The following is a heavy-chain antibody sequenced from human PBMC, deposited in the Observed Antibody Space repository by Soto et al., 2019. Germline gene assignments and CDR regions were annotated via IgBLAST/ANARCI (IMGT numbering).Heavy chain of an antibody. CDR3: ARLSWNTDWFDP. J-gene: IGHJ5*02. Sequence: EVQLVESGGGLVQPGGSLRLSCAASGFTFSSYWMHWVRQAPGKGLVCVARINSDGSSTSYADSVKGRFTISRDNAKNTLYLQMNSLRAEDTAVYYCARLSWNTDWFDPWGQGTLVTVSS. CDR1: GFTFSSYW. CDR2: INSDGSST. V-gene: IGHV3-74*01. D-gene: IGHD1-1*01.